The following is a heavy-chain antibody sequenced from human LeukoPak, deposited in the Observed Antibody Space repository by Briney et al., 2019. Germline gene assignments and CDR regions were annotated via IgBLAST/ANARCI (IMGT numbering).Heavy chain of an antibody. CDR1: GYTFTNNY. CDR2: INPNDGSP. Sequence: GASVKVSCKTSGYTFTNNYIHWVRQVPGQGLEWMGIINPNDGSPTYAQNFQGRVTLTRDMSTSTVYMDLRSLRSDDTAVYFCARVGEKYYTKKLYYFDYWGQGTLVTVSS. J-gene: IGHJ4*02. D-gene: IGHD3-10*01. V-gene: IGHV1-46*01. CDR3: ARVGEKYYTKKLYYFDY.